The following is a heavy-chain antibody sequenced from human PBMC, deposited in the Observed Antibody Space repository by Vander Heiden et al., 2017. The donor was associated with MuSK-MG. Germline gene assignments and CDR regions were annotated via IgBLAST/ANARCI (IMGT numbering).Heavy chain of an antibody. CDR2: INHSGST. CDR3: ARGRANDYGGNRYFDY. J-gene: IGHJ4*02. CDR1: GGSFSGYY. D-gene: IGHD4-17*01. Sequence: QVQLQQWGAGLLKPSETLSLTCAVHGGSFSGYYWSWIRQPPGKKLEWIGEINHSGSTNYNPSLKSRVTISVDTSKNQFSLKLSSVTAADTAVYYCARGRANDYGGNRYFDYWGQGTLVTVSS. V-gene: IGHV4-34*01.